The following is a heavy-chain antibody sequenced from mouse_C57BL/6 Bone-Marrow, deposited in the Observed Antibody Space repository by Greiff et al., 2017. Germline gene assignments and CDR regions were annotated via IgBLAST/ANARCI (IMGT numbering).Heavy chain of an antibody. CDR2: ILPGSGST. Sequence: VQLQQSGAELMKPGASVTLSCKATGYTFTGYWIEWVKQRPGHGLEWIGEILPGSGSTNYNEKFKSKATLTVDKSSSTAYMQLSSLTSEDSAVYYCARRDYDGDYYAMDYWGQGTSGTVSS. CDR1: GYTFTGYW. J-gene: IGHJ4*01. CDR3: ARRDYDGDYYAMDY. D-gene: IGHD2-4*01. V-gene: IGHV1-9*01.